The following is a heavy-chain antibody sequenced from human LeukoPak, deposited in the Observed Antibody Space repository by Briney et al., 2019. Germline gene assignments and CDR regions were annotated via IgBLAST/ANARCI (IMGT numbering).Heavy chain of an antibody. CDR2: ISGSGGST. J-gene: IGHJ4*02. D-gene: IGHD5-18*01. Sequence: PGGSLRLSCAASGFTFSSYAMSWVRQAPGKGLEWVSAISGSGGSTYYEDSVKGRFTISRDNSKNTLYLQMNSLRAEDTAVYYCAKDGYSYGYRTFDYWGQGTLVTVSS. V-gene: IGHV3-23*01. CDR1: GFTFSSYA. CDR3: AKDGYSYGYRTFDY.